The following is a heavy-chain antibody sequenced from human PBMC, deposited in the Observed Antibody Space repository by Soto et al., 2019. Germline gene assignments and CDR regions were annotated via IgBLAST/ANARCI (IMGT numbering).Heavy chain of an antibody. CDR1: GGSISSSSYY. J-gene: IGHJ1*01. V-gene: IGHV4-39*01. Sequence: SETLSLTCTVSGGSISSSSYYWGWIRQPPGKGLEWIGSIYYSGSTYYNPSLKSRVTISVDTSKNQFSLKLSSVTAADTAVYYCARRITIFGVVIPAWGQGTLVTVS. CDR2: IYYSGST. CDR3: ARRITIFGVVIPA. D-gene: IGHD3-3*01.